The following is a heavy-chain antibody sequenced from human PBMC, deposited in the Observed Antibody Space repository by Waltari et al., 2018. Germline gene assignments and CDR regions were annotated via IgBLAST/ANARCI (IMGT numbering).Heavy chain of an antibody. CDR1: GFTFSSYA. CDR2: ISSSGSTI. Sequence: EVQLVESGGGLVQPGGSLRLSCAASGFTFSSYAMNWVRQAPGKGLEWVSYISSSGSTIYYADSVKGRFTISRDNAKNSLYLQMNSLRAEDTAVYYCAKGGRVGATPYWYFDLWGRGTLVTVSS. D-gene: IGHD1-26*01. CDR3: AKGGRVGATPYWYFDL. V-gene: IGHV3-48*03. J-gene: IGHJ2*01.